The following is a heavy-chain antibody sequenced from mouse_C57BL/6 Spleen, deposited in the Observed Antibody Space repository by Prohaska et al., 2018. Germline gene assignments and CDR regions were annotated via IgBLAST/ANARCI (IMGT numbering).Heavy chain of an antibody. J-gene: IGHJ3*01. V-gene: IGHV1-80*01. CDR2: IYPGDGDT. D-gene: IGHD1-1*01. Sequence: QVQLQKSGAELVKPGASVKISCKASGYAFSSYWMNWVKQRPGKGLEWIGQIYPGDGDTNYNGKFKGKATLTADKSSSTAYMQLSILTSEDSAVYFCARDGSSYWFAYWGQGTLVTVSA. CDR1: GYAFSSYW. CDR3: ARDGSSYWFAY.